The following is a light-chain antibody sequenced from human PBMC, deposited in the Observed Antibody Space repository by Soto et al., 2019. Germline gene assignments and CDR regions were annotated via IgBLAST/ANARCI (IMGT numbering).Light chain of an antibody. CDR2: AVS. Sequence: DIRMTQSPSSVSASVGDRVTITCRASQGINNWLAWYQQKPGKAPELLIYAVSYLQSGVPSRFSGSGSGTDFTLTISSLQPEDFATYFCKQSSAFPRTFGGGTKVDIK. V-gene: IGKV1-12*01. J-gene: IGKJ4*01. CDR1: QGINNW. CDR3: KQSSAFPRT.